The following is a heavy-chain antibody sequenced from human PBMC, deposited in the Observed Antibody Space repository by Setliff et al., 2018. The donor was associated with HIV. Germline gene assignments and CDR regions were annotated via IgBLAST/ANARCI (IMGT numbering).Heavy chain of an antibody. V-gene: IGHV4-39*01. J-gene: IGHJ5*02. CDR2: IYYSGST. Sequence: SETLSLTCTVSGVSISSSSYYLGWIRQPPVKGLEWIGNIYYSGSTYYNPSLKSRVTISVDTSENQFYLRLNSVTAADTAGYYCARYRYYYDSSGYGRWFDPWGQGTLVTVSS. CDR3: ARYRYYYDSSGYGRWFDP. D-gene: IGHD3-22*01. CDR1: GVSISSSSYY.